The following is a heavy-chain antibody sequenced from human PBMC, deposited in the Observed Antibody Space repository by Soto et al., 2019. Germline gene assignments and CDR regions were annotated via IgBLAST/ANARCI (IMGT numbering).Heavy chain of an antibody. J-gene: IGHJ5*02. CDR2: VSGSGGTT. CDR1: GFTFSNYA. D-gene: IGHD5-18*01. CDR3: VRCTVDTIVTSDWCNWFDP. Sequence: PGGSLRLSCAASGFTFSNYAMSWVRQAPGKGLEWVSAVSGSGGTTYYADSVRGRFTISRDNSKNTLYLQMNSLRAEDTAIYFCVRCTVDTIVTSDWCNWFDPWGQGTLVTVSS. V-gene: IGHV3-23*01.